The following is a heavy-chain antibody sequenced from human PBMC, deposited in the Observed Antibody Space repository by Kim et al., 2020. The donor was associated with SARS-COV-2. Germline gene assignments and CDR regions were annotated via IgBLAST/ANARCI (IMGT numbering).Heavy chain of an antibody. CDR1: GFTFSSYS. CDR3: ARDRDYDYVWGSYRYRIVGNPLFDY. Sequence: GGSLRLSCAASGFTFSSYSMNWVRQAPGKGLEWVSSISSSSSYIYYADSVKGRFTISRDNAKNSLYLQMNSLRAEDTAVYYCARDRDYDYVWGSYRYRIVGNPLFDYWGQGTLVTVSS. CDR2: ISSSSSYI. D-gene: IGHD3-16*02. J-gene: IGHJ4*02. V-gene: IGHV3-21*01.